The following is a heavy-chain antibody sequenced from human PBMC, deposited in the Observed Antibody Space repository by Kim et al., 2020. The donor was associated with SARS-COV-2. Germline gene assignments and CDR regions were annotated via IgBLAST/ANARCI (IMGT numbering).Heavy chain of an antibody. D-gene: IGHD3-9*01. V-gene: IGHV4-34*01. J-gene: IGHJ4*02. Sequence: NPALKSRVTISGDTSKNQFSLKLRSVTAADTGIYYCARTFYDILSGPFDYWGQGTLVTVSS. CDR3: ARTFYDILSGPFDY.